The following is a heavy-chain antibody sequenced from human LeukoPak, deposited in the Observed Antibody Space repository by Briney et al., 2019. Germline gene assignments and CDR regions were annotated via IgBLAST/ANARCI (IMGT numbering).Heavy chain of an antibody. D-gene: IGHD4/OR15-4a*01. CDR2: MNPNSGNT. V-gene: IGHV1-8*01. CDR1: GYTFTSYD. J-gene: IGHJ6*03. CDR3: ARASYGGNPSPSAVYYYYHYMDV. Sequence: ASVKVSCKASGYTFTSYDINWVRQATGQGLEWMGWMNPNSGNTGYAQKFQGRVTMTRNTSISTAYMELSSLRSEDTAVYYCARASYGGNPSPSAVYYYYHYMDVWGKGTTVTVSS.